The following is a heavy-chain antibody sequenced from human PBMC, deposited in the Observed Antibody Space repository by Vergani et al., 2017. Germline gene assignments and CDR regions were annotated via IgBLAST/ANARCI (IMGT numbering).Heavy chain of an antibody. Sequence: QVQLVESGGGLVKPGGSLRLSCAASGFTFSDYYMSWIRQASGKGLEWVSYISSSSSYTNYADSVNGRFTISRDNAKNSLYLQMNSLRAEDTAVYYCARERGSGLDAFDIWGQGTMVTVAS. D-gene: IGHD3-3*01. CDR2: ISSSSSYT. CDR3: ARERGSGLDAFDI. CDR1: GFTFSDYY. V-gene: IGHV3-11*05. J-gene: IGHJ3*02.